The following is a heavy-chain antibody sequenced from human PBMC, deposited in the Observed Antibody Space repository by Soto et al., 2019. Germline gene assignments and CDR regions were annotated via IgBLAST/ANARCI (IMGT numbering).Heavy chain of an antibody. CDR3: ARGGNRYSNVASGVGGRDY. Sequence: PSETMSLTCIVSGASLSSSYWRWIRPPPERGLEWIAYAYHTGATNCNPAIKGRVTISLDTCKGQFSRNLTSRTTADTAVYFCARGGNRYSNVASGVGGRDYWGQGSLGGVSS. CDR2: AYHTGAT. CDR1: GASLSSSY. V-gene: IGHV4-59*01. J-gene: IGHJ4*02. D-gene: IGHD5-12*01.